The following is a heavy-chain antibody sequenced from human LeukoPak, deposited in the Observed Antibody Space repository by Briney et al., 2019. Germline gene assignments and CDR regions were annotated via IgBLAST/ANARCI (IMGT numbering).Heavy chain of an antibody. Sequence: GGSLRLSCAASGFTFSSYSMNWVRQAPGKGLEWVSSISSSSSYICYADSVKGRFTISRDNAKNSLYLQMNSLRAEDTAVYYCAKATGYLLWGQGTLVTVSS. CDR2: ISSSSSYI. CDR3: AKATGYLL. V-gene: IGHV3-21*04. CDR1: GFTFSSYS. J-gene: IGHJ4*02. D-gene: IGHD1-14*01.